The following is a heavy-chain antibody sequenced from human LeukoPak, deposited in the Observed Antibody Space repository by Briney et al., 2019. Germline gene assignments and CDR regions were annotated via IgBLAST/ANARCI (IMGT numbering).Heavy chain of an antibody. V-gene: IGHV4-39*01. J-gene: IGHJ4*02. CDR3: ARRLEIETYFDY. D-gene: IGHD1-1*01. CDR2: IHYTGST. Sequence: GSLILSCAASGLTFSSYGMNWIRQPPGKGLEWIGTIHYTGSTYYSPSLKSRVALSVDTSKNQFSLKLRSVTAADTAVYYCARRLEIETYFDYLGQGTLVSVAS. CDR1: GLTFSSYG.